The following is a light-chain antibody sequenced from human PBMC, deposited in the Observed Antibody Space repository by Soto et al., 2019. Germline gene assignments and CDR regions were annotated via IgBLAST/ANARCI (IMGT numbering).Light chain of an antibody. CDR3: QHRFT. CDR2: WAS. J-gene: IGKJ3*01. Sequence: DIVMTQSPDSLAVSLGERAIINCKSSQSVLYSSNNKNYLAWYQQKPGQPPKLLIYWASTRESGVPDRFSGSGSGTDFTLTISSLQAEDVAVYYCQHRFTFGPGTKVDIK. V-gene: IGKV4-1*01. CDR1: QSVLYSSNNKNY.